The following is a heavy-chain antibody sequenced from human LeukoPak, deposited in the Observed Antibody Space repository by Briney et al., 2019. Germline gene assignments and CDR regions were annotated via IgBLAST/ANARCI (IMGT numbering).Heavy chain of an antibody. D-gene: IGHD2-2*01. CDR1: GGSISSGGYS. J-gene: IGHJ4*02. V-gene: IGHV4-30-2*01. Sequence: SETLSLTCTVSGGSISSGGYSWSWIRQPPGKGLEWIGYIYHSGSTYYNPSLKSRVTISVDRSKNQFSLKLSSVTAADTAVYYCARGGAGYCSSTSCYHGYYFDYWGQGTLVTVSS. CDR3: ARGGAGYCSSTSCYHGYYFDY. CDR2: IYHSGST.